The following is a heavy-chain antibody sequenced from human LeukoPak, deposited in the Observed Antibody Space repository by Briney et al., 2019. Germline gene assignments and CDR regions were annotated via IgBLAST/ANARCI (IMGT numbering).Heavy chain of an antibody. Sequence: GGSLRLSCAASGFIFSDYYMAWIRQAPGKGLECVSYISIGATTIYYADSVKGRFTISRNNAKNSLYLQMNSLRAEDTAVYYCARAQGAAAFDYWGQGTLVTVSS. V-gene: IGHV3-11*01. J-gene: IGHJ4*02. D-gene: IGHD6-13*01. CDR3: ARAQGAAAFDY. CDR2: ISIGATTI. CDR1: GFIFSDYY.